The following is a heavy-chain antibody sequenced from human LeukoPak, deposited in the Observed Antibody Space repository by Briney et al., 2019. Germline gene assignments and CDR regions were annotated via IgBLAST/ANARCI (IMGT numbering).Heavy chain of an antibody. CDR3: ARGSVVTGNWFDP. CDR2: INPSGGST. V-gene: IGHV1-46*01. Sequence: ASVKLSCTASGYTFTSYYMHWVRQAPGQGLEWMGIINPSGGSTSYAQKFQGRVTMTRETSTNTVYMELRSLRSEDTAVYCCARGSVVTGNWFDPEGRGTLVTVSS. D-gene: IGHD2-21*02. J-gene: IGHJ5*02. CDR1: GYTFTSYY.